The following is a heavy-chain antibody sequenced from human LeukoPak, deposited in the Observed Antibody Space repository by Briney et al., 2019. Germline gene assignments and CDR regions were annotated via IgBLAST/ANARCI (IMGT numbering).Heavy chain of an antibody. V-gene: IGHV1-69*13. Sequence: SVKVSCKASGGTFSSKDITWVRQAPGQGLEWVGGMTPRFGTGNTAQKFQGRVAVTADESTSTVYMELSSLRSDDTAIYYCARDGAIVAGTAQHWGQGALVTVSS. CDR3: ARDGAIVAGTAQH. CDR2: MTPRFGTG. CDR1: GGTFSSKD. J-gene: IGHJ1*01. D-gene: IGHD5-12*01.